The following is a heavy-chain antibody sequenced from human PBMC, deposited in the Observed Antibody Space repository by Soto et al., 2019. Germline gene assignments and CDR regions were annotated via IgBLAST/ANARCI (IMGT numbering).Heavy chain of an antibody. J-gene: IGHJ6*02. CDR2: ISGGVGTK. V-gene: IGHV3-23*01. CDR1: GFTFSSHV. CDR3: ARGPRASPPHDYGMDV. Sequence: EVPLLESGGGLVQPGGSLRLSCAASGFTFSSHVMNWVRQAPGKGLEWVAAISGGVGTKYYGDSVEGRFTMSRDNAKNTLYLQMNSLRADDAAVYSCARGPRASPPHDYGMDVWGQGTTVTVSS.